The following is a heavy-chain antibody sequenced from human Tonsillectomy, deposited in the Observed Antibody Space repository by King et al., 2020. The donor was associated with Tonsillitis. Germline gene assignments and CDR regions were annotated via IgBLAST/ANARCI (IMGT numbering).Heavy chain of an antibody. Sequence: VQLVESGGGVVQPGRSLRLSCAASGFSFSSYAMHSVRQAPGKGLEWVAVISYDGSNKYYADSVKGRFTISRDNSKNTLYLQMNSLRAEDTAVYYCARAGRAAAGTIDYWGQGTLVTVSS. CDR1: GFSFSSYA. J-gene: IGHJ4*02. V-gene: IGHV3-30-3*01. CDR3: ARAGRAAAGTIDY. CDR2: ISYDGSNK. D-gene: IGHD6-13*01.